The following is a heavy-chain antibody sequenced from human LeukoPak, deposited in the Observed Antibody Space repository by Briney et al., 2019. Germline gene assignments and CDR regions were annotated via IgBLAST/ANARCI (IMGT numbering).Heavy chain of an antibody. V-gene: IGHV4-59*08. J-gene: IGHJ6*02. Sequence: PSETLSLTCTVSGASITSYHWSWIRQPAGKGLEWIGRMFYSGNTDYNPSLKSRVTISVDTSKNRFSLKLSSVTAADTAVYYCARHRSTVTTRGGDYYYYGMDVWGQGTTVTVSS. D-gene: IGHD4-17*01. CDR3: ARHRSTVTTRGGDYYYYGMDV. CDR2: MFYSGNT. CDR1: GASITSYH.